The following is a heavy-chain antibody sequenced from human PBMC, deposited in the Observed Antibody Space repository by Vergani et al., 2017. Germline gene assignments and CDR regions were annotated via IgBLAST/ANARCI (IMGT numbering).Heavy chain of an antibody. Sequence: QVQLVQSGAEVKKPGSSVKVSCKASGGTFSSCAISWVRQAPGQGLEWMGRIIPIFGTANYAQKFQGRVTITADESTSTAYMELSSLRSEDTAVYYCAGDRGYYYDSSGYGTDYWGQGTLVTVSS. D-gene: IGHD3-22*01. V-gene: IGHV1-69*13. J-gene: IGHJ4*02. CDR3: AGDRGYYYDSSGYGTDY. CDR2: IIPIFGTA. CDR1: GGTFSSCA.